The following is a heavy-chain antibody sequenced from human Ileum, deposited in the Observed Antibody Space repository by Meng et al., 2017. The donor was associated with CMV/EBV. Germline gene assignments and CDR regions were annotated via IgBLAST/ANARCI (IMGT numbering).Heavy chain of an antibody. V-gene: IGHV2-5*02. J-gene: IGHJ4*02. Sequence: QITLKESGPTLVKPTKTLKLTCTFSGFSLSTSGVGVGWIRQPPGKALEWLALIYWDDDKRYSPSLHSRLTITKDTSKNQVVLTMTNIDHVDTATYYCAHTYCCGGSCYGFNYWGQGTLVTVSS. CDR3: AHTYCCGGSCYGFNY. CDR1: GFSLSTSGVG. D-gene: IGHD2-15*01. CDR2: IYWDDDK.